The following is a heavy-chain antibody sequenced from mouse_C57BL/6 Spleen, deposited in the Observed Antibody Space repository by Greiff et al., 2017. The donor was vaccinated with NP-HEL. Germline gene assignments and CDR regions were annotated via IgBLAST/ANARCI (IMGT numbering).Heavy chain of an antibody. V-gene: IGHV14-2*01. J-gene: IGHJ3*01. CDR1: GFNITDYS. CDR3: ARERVTGRAWFAY. CDR2: IDPEDGET. D-gene: IGHD2-2*01. Sequence: VQLKQSGAELVKPGASVKLSCTASGFNITDYSMHWVKQRPEQGLEWIGRIDPEDGETKYAPKFQGKATITADTSSNTAYLQLSSLTSEDTAVYYCARERVTGRAWFAYWGQGTLVTVSA.